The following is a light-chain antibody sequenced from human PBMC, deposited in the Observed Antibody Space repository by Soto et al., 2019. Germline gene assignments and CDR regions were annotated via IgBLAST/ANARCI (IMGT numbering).Light chain of an antibody. CDR3: SSSAGSNSLHVV. V-gene: IGLV2-8*01. J-gene: IGLJ2*01. Sequence: QSVLTQPPSASGSPGQSVTISCTGTSSDVGAYNYVSWYQQHPGKAPKLMIYEVSKRPSGVPDRFSGSKSGNTASLTVSGLQAEDEADYYCSSSAGSNSLHVVFGGGTKLTVL. CDR1: SSDVGAYNY. CDR2: EVS.